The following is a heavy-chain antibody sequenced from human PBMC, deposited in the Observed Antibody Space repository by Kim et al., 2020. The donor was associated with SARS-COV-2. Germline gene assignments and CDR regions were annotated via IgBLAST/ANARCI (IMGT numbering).Heavy chain of an antibody. J-gene: IGHJ6*01. V-gene: IGHV3-30-3*01. CDR3: ASTGYYDSSGYYY. D-gene: IGHD3-22*01. CDR1: GFTFSSYA. Sequence: GGSLRLSCAASGFTFSSYAMHWVRQAPGKGLEWVAVISYDGSNKYYADSVKGRFTISRDNSKNTLYLQMNSLRAEDTAVYYCASTGYYDSSGYYY. CDR2: ISYDGSNK.